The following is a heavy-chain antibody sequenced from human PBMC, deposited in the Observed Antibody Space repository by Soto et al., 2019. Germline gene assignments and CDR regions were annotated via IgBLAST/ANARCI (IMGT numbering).Heavy chain of an antibody. D-gene: IGHD2-21*02. Sequence: PGGSLRLSCAASGFSFSSYAMSWVRQAPGKGLEWVSGISGGGGSTDYADSVKGRFTISRDNSENTLHLQMNSLRPEDTGVYYCARSYCGDNCALDYWGQGAPVTVSS. CDR3: ARSYCGDNCALDY. V-gene: IGHV3-23*01. CDR2: ISGGGGST. CDR1: GFSFSSYA. J-gene: IGHJ4*02.